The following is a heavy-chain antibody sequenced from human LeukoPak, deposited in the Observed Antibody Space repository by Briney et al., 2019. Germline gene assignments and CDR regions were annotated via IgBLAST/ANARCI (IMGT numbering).Heavy chain of an antibody. D-gene: IGHD5-18*01. J-gene: IGHJ4*02. V-gene: IGHV4-59*01. CDR3: ANQRAIRIQLGY. CDR2: ISFTGST. CDR1: GGSISSYH. Sequence: SETLSLTCTVSGGSISSYHWSWIRQAPGKTLEWIGYISFTGSTNYNPSLRSRVTLSVDTSKNQFSLNLRSVTAADSAVYYCANQRAIRIQLGYWGQGTLVTVSS.